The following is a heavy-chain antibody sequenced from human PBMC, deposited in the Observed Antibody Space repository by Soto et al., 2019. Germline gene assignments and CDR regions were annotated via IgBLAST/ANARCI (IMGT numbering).Heavy chain of an antibody. Sequence: SVKVSCKAAGGTFSSDAISWVRQAPGQGLEWMGGIIPIFGTANYAQKFQGRVTITADESTSTAYMELSSLRSEDMAVYYCARIYCSGGSCYYYGMDVWGQGTMVTVSS. CDR2: IIPIFGTA. CDR3: ARIYCSGGSCYYYGMDV. J-gene: IGHJ6*02. D-gene: IGHD2-15*01. V-gene: IGHV1-69*13. CDR1: GGTFSSDA.